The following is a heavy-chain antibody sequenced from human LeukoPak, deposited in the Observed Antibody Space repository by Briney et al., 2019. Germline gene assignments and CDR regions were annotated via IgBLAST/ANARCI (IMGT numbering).Heavy chain of an antibody. Sequence: GSLRLSCAASGFTVSSNYMSWIRQPPGKGLEWIGEINHSGSTNYNPSLKSRVTISVDTSKNQFSLKLSSVTAADTAVYYCASHLHYYDSSGYYLRAYYGMDVWGQGTTVTVSS. CDR2: INHSGST. CDR1: GFTVSSNY. CDR3: ASHLHYYDSSGYYLRAYYGMDV. D-gene: IGHD3-22*01. V-gene: IGHV4-34*01. J-gene: IGHJ6*02.